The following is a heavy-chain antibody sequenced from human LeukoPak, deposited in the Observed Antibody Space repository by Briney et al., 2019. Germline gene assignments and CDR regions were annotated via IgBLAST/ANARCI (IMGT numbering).Heavy chain of an antibody. CDR3: ARAPTYYYDSSGEGYFDY. D-gene: IGHD3-22*01. V-gene: IGHV1-69*06. CDR1: GGTFSSYA. J-gene: IGHJ4*02. Sequence: GSSVKVSCKASGGTFSSYAISWVRQAPGQGLEWMGRIIPIFGTANYAQKFQGRVTITADKSTSTAYMELSSLRSEDTAVYYCARAPTYYYDSSGEGYFDYWGQGTLVTVSP. CDR2: IIPIFGTA.